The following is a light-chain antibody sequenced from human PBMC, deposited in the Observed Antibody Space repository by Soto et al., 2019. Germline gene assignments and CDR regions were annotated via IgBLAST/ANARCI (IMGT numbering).Light chain of an antibody. CDR3: QQYVTSRRT. Sequence: EVVMTQSPATLSVSPGERATLSCRASLSVSGSQLAWYQQKPGQPPRLLIYGASSRAAGIPDRFSGSGSGTDVTLTINRLEPEDFAVDDCQQYVTSRRTFGPGTKVDIK. V-gene: IGKV3-20*01. CDR1: LSVSGSQ. CDR2: GAS. J-gene: IGKJ1*01.